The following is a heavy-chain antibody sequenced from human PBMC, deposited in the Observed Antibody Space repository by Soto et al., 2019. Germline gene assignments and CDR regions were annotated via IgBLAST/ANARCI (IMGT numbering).Heavy chain of an antibody. CDR2: IKQDGSEK. Sequence: GGSLRLSCAAPGFTFSSYWMSWVRQAPGKGLEWVANIKQDGSEKYYVDSVKGRFTISRDNAKNSLYLQMNSLRAEDTAVYYCASHPAVVAATALFDYWGQGTLVTVSS. V-gene: IGHV3-7*01. CDR3: ASHPAVVAATALFDY. J-gene: IGHJ4*02. CDR1: GFTFSSYW. D-gene: IGHD2-15*01.